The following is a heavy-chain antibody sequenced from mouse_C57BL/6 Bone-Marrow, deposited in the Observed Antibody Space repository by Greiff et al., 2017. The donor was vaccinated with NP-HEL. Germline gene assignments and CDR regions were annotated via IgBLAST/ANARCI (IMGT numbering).Heavy chain of an antibody. CDR1: GYSITSGYY. V-gene: IGHV3-6*01. CDR3: AYYGWFAY. Sequence: DVKLQESGPGLVKPSQSLSLTCSVTGYSITSGYYWNWIRQFPGNKLEWMGYISYDGSNNYNPSLKNRISITRDTSKNQFFLKLNSVTTEDTATYYCAYYGWFAYWGQGTLVTVSA. J-gene: IGHJ3*01. D-gene: IGHD1-1*01. CDR2: ISYDGSN.